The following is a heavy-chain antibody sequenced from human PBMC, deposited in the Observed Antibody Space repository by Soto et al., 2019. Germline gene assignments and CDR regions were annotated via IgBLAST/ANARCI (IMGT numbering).Heavy chain of an antibody. CDR1: GGSICDLY. CDR2: GLRHEFV. CDR3: VAGPDHAKSAY. V-gene: IGHV4-59*11. Sequence: SQTLSLTCTVSGGSICDLYLSWTRQPPGKGLEWIGYGLRHEFVGTNPSLTNRVTISVDMSKRQFSLRLNSVTAADMAVYYCVAGPDHAKSAYWGQGTLGTVSS. J-gene: IGHJ4*01.